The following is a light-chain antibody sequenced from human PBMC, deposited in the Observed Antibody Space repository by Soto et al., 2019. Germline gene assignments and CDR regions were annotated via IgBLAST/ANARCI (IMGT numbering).Light chain of an antibody. CDR3: SSYTSSSTLV. Sequence: QSVLTQPASVSGSPGQSITISCTGTSSDVGDYNYVSWYQQHPGKAPKVMIYDVSNRPSGVSHRFSGSKSGNTASLTISGLQAEDEADYYCSSYTSSSTLVFGTGTKVTVL. J-gene: IGLJ1*01. CDR2: DVS. V-gene: IGLV2-14*01. CDR1: SSDVGDYNY.